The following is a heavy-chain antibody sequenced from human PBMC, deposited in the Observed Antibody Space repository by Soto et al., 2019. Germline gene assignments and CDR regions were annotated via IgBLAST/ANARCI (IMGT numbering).Heavy chain of an antibody. CDR3: AKTVVPAAFIHFYCYGMDV. Sequence: QVQLVESGGGVVQPGRSLRLSCAASGFTFSSYGMHWVRQAPGKGLEWVAVISYDGSTKYYADSVKGRFTISRDNSKNTLYLPMNSLRAEDTAVYSCAKTVVPAAFIHFYCYGMDVWGQGTTVTVSS. J-gene: IGHJ6*01. CDR2: ISYDGSTK. D-gene: IGHD2-2*01. CDR1: GFTFSSYG. V-gene: IGHV3-30*18.